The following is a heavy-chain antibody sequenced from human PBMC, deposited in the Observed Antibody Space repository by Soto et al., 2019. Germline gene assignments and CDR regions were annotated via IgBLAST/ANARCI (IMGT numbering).Heavy chain of an antibody. D-gene: IGHD4-17*01. CDR3: ASGSYGDYSD. J-gene: IGHJ4*02. CDR1: GFTFSSST. Sequence: GGSLRLSCAASGFTFSSSTMNWVRQAPGKGLEWVSSISSDSVWIYYAASVKGRFTISRDNAKNSLFLQMSSLRAEDTAVYYCASGSYGDYSDWGQGTLVTVSS. V-gene: IGHV3-21*01. CDR2: ISSDSVWI.